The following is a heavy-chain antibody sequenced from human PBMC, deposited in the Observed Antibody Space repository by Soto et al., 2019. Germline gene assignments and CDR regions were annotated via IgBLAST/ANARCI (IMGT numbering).Heavy chain of an antibody. CDR3: ARIYGTYYDILPGLWGGHFDN. D-gene: IGHD3-9*01. J-gene: IGHJ4*02. V-gene: IGHV1-18*01. CDR2: ISAYNGNT. CDR1: GYSFTSYG. Sequence: ASVKVSCKASGYSFTSYGISWVRHSPGPGLEWMGWISAYNGNTNYAQKLQGRVTMTTDTSTSTAYMELSSLRSEDTAVFYCARIYGTYYDILPGLWGGHFDNRGQGTQVTLSS.